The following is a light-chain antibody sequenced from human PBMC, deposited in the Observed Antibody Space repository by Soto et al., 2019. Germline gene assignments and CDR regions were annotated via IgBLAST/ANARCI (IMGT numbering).Light chain of an antibody. CDR1: SSDVGSYNL. J-gene: IGLJ2*01. CDR3: CSYAGSSIVV. V-gene: IGLV2-23*01. CDR2: EGS. Sequence: QPVLTQPPSASGSPGQSITISCTGTSSDVGSYNLVSWYQQHPGKAPKLMIYEGSKRPSGVSNRFSGSKSGNTASLTISGLQAEDEADYYCCSYAGSSIVVFGGGTKVTVL.